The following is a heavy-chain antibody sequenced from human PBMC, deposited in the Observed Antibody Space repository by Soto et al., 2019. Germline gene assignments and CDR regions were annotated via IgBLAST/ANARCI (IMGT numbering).Heavy chain of an antibody. Sequence: QVQLVESGGGVVQPGRSLRLSCAASGFTFSSYDIHWVRQAPGKGLEWVALISYDGNNKYYADSVKGRFTISRDNSKNTLYLQMNSLRAEDTAVYYCAKLITMVRGVIMDAFDIWGLGTMVTVSS. J-gene: IGHJ3*02. CDR3: AKLITMVRGVIMDAFDI. D-gene: IGHD3-10*01. V-gene: IGHV3-30*18. CDR2: ISYDGNNK. CDR1: GFTFSSYD.